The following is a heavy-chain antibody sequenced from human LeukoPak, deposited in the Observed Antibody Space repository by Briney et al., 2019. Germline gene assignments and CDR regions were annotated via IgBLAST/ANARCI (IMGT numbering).Heavy chain of an antibody. CDR2: ISGSGGST. CDR1: GFTFSSYS. Sequence: GGSLRLSCAASGFTFSSYSMNWVRQAPGKGLEWVSAISGSGGSTYYADSVKGRFTISRDNSKNTLYLQMNSLRAEDTAVYYCARILWFRGMTFDYWGHGTLVTVSS. V-gene: IGHV3-23*01. CDR3: ARILWFRGMTFDY. D-gene: IGHD3-10*01. J-gene: IGHJ4*01.